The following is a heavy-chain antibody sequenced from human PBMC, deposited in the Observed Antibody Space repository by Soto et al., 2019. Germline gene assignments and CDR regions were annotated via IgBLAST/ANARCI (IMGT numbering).Heavy chain of an antibody. CDR2: IYYSGST. CDR3: ARGGYSSSWYYFDY. V-gene: IGHV4-30-4*01. D-gene: IGHD6-13*01. CDR1: GGSISSDDYY. J-gene: IGHJ4*02. Sequence: PSETLSLTCTVSGGSISSDDYYWSWIRQPPGKGLEWIGYIYYSGSTYYNPSLKSRVTISVDTSKNQFSLKLSSVTAADTAVYYCARGGYSSSWYYFDYWGQGTLVTVSS.